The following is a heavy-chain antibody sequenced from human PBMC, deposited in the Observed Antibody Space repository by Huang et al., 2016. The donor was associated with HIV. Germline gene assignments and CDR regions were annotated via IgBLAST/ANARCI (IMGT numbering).Heavy chain of an antibody. CDR3: ARGGDLFDY. V-gene: IGHV4-34*01. Sequence: QVQLEQWGAGLLKPSEALSLNSAVSGGSFSGYKWSWIRQPPGKGLEWIGEINNSERTAYNPSLKSRVTISTDTSKNQFSLTLRSLTAADTAVYYCARGGDLFDYWGQGTLVTVSS. D-gene: IGHD3-10*01. CDR2: INNSERT. CDR1: GGSFSGYK. J-gene: IGHJ4*02.